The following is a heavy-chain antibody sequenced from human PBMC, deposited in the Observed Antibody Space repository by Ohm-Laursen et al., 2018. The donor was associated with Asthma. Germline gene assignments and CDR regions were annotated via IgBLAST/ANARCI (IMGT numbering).Heavy chain of an antibody. D-gene: IGHD1-26*01. CDR3: ARIGPEWELPGREYSLIH. V-gene: IGHV3-30*03. CDR1: GFTFSSYG. J-gene: IGHJ1*01. CDR2: ISSDGSNQ. Sequence: SLRLSCTASGFTFSSYGMHWVRQAPGKGLEWVAVISSDGSNQYYGDSVKGRFTISRDNSKKMVYLQMNSLRAEDTALYYCARIGPEWELPGREYSLIHWGQGTLVTVSS.